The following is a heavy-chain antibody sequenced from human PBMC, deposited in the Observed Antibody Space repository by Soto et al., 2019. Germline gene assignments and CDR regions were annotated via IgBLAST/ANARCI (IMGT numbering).Heavy chain of an antibody. Sequence: GASVKVSCKASGGTFSSYAISWVRQAPGQGLEWMGGIIPIFGTANYAQKFQGRVTITADESTSTAYMELSSLRSEDTAVYYCARDGPYYYDSSGYHSGFSDYWGQGTLATVSS. D-gene: IGHD3-22*01. J-gene: IGHJ4*02. CDR3: ARDGPYYYDSSGYHSGFSDY. CDR2: IIPIFGTA. V-gene: IGHV1-69*13. CDR1: GGTFSSYA.